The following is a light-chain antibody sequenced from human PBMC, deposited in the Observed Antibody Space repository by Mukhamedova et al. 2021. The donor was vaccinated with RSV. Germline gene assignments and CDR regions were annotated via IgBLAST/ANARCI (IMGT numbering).Light chain of an antibody. Sequence: GNSNNVGNQGAAWLQQHQGHPPKLLSYRNNNRPSGISERLSASRSGNTASLTITGLQPEDEADYYCSAWDRSLSAWVFGGGTKLTV. J-gene: IGLJ3*02. V-gene: IGLV10-54*01. CDR2: RNN. CDR1: SNNVGNQG. CDR3: SAWDRSLSAWV.